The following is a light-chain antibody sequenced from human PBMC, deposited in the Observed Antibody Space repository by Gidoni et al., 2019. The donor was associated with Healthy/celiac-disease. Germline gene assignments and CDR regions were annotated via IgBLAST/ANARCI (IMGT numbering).Light chain of an antibody. CDR3: QQYGSSRGFT. CDR2: GAS. Sequence: IVLTQSPGTLSLSPGERATLSCRASQSVSSSYLAWYQQKPGQAPRLLIYGASSRATGIPDRFSGSGSGTDFTITISRLEPEDFAVYYCQQYGSSRGFTFGPGTKVDIK. V-gene: IGKV3-20*01. J-gene: IGKJ3*01. CDR1: QSVSSSY.